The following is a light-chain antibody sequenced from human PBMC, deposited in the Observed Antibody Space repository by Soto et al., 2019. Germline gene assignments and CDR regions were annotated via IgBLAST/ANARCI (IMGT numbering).Light chain of an antibody. V-gene: IGKV3-20*01. CDR2: GTS. Sequence: EIVLTQSPGTLSLSPGERATLSCRASQSVSSSYLAWYQQKTGQAPRLLIYGTSSRATGIPDRFTGSGSGTDFTLTISRLEPEDFAVFYCQVYGPSPPITFGQGTRLEIK. CDR3: QVYGPSPPIT. CDR1: QSVSSSY. J-gene: IGKJ5*01.